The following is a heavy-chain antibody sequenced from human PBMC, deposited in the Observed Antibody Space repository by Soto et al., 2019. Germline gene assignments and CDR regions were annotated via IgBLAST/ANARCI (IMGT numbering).Heavy chain of an antibody. CDR3: AKDVGDFWSGKDY. V-gene: IGHV3-30*18. CDR1: GCTFSSYG. D-gene: IGHD3-3*01. Sequence: QVQLVESGGGVVQPGRYLRLSCAASGCTFSSYGMHWVRQAPGKGLEWVAVISYDGSNKYYADSVKGRFTISRDNSKNTLYLQMNSLRAEDTAVYYCAKDVGDFWSGKDYWGQGTLVTVSS. CDR2: ISYDGSNK. J-gene: IGHJ4*02.